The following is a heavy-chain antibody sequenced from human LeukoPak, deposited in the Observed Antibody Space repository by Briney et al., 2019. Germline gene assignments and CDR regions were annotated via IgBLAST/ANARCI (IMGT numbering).Heavy chain of an antibody. CDR1: GFTFSNLW. CDR3: ARGDAFSGDH. Sequence: GGSLRLSCAVSGFTFSNLWMSWVRQAPGRGLEWVANIHPEGNEKYHVESVKGRFTISRDNAKNSLFLQMNGLRVEDTAVYYCARGDAFSGDHWGQGTLVTVSS. CDR2: IHPEGNEK. J-gene: IGHJ4*02. V-gene: IGHV3-7*04.